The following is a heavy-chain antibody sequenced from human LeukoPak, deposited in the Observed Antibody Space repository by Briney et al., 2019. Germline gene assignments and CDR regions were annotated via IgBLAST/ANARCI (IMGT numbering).Heavy chain of an antibody. CDR2: IYYSGST. Sequence: SETLSLTCTVSGGSISSYYWSWIRQPPGKGLEWIGYIYYSGSTNYNPSLKSRVTISVDTSKNQFSLKLSSVTAADTAVYYCARRGAVAGNWFDPWGQGTLATVSS. CDR3: ARRGAVAGNWFDP. J-gene: IGHJ5*02. D-gene: IGHD6-19*01. V-gene: IGHV4-59*08. CDR1: GGSISSYY.